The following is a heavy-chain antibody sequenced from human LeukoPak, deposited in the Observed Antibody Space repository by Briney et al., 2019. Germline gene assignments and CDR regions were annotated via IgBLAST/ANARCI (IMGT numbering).Heavy chain of an antibody. CDR3: ARDLAYSRLDY. CDR2: ISSSSSYI. V-gene: IGHV3-21*01. CDR1: GFAFSSYS. Sequence: AGGSLRLSCAASGFAFSSYSMNWVRQAPGKGLEWVSSISSSSSYIYYADSVKGRFTISRDNAKNSLYLQMNSLRVEDTAFYYCARDLAYSRLDYWGQGMLVTVSS. J-gene: IGHJ4*02. D-gene: IGHD5-18*01.